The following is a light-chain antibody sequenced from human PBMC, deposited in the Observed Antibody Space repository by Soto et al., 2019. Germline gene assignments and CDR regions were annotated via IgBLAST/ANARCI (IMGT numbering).Light chain of an antibody. V-gene: IGKV3-20*01. J-gene: IGKJ1*01. CDR1: ESVSSSF. CDR2: RTS. CDR3: QHYGNSLWT. Sequence: EVVFTQSPCTLSLSPGGRATLSCRASESVSSSFLTWYQQKPGQAPRLLIYRTSNRVTGIPDRFSGSGSGTDFTLTISRLEPEDFAVYFCQHYGNSLWTFGQGTKV.